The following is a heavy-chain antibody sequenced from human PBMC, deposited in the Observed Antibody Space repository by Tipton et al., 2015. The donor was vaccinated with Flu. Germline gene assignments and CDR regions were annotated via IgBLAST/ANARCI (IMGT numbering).Heavy chain of an antibody. CDR1: GFTFSRYA. D-gene: IGHD6-19*01. V-gene: IGHV3-23*01. CDR3: AKVIPELVAGLDY. CDR2: ISGGGAIT. J-gene: IGHJ4*02. Sequence: SLRLSCEASGFTFSRYAMSWVRQAPGKGLEWVSGISGGGAITYFADSVKGRFTTSRDNSKNTLVLQMYSLRAEDTAVYYCAKVIPELVAGLDYWGQGTLVTVSS.